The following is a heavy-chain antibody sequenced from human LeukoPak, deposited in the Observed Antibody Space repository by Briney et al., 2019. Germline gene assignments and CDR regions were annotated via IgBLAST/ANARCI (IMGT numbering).Heavy chain of an antibody. J-gene: IGHJ4*02. CDR3: ARGGKLRYFDWLFDY. CDR1: GFTFSNYA. D-gene: IGHD3-9*01. Sequence: GRSLRLSCAASGFTFSNYAIHWVRQAPGKGLEWEAVISYDGSNKYYADSVKGRFTISRDNSKNTLYLQMNSLRAEDTAVYYCARGGKLRYFDWLFDYWGQGTLVTVSS. CDR2: ISYDGSNK. V-gene: IGHV3-30-3*01.